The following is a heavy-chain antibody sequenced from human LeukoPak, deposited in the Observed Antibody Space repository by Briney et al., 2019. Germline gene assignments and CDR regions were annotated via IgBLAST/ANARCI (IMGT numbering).Heavy chain of an antibody. V-gene: IGHV3-30-3*01. CDR3: ARDHDSGGGGGY. CDR1: GFTFSRYT. J-gene: IGHJ4*02. CDR2: ISVDGNTK. Sequence: GGSLRLSCAVSGFTFSRYTMHWVRQAPGQGLEWVAVISVDGNTKYHADSVWGRFTISRDNSKSTLYLQMNSLRTEDTAVYFCARDHDSGGGGGYWGQGTLVTVSS. D-gene: IGHD1-26*01.